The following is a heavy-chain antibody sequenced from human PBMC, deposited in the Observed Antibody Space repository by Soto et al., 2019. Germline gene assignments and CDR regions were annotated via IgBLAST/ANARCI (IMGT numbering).Heavy chain of an antibody. J-gene: IGHJ4*01. Sequence: PGESLKISCMASGYTFRHHWISWVRQVPGQGLEWMGIIYPADSDTRYSPSFQGQVTISADTSINTAYLQWSSLKATDTAIYYCARQRKKSFFEILASHYYFDYSGQRTLVTVCS. CDR2: IYPADSDT. D-gene: IGHD3-9*01. CDR1: GYTFRHHW. V-gene: IGHV5-51*01. CDR3: ARQRKKSFFEILASHYYFDY.